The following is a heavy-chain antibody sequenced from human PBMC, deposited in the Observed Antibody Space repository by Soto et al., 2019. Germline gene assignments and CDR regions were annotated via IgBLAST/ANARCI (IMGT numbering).Heavy chain of an antibody. J-gene: IGHJ5*02. CDR2: INAANGDT. CDR3: VRRHVSATGIDWFDP. V-gene: IGHV1-3*01. CDR1: GYTFTSYG. Sequence: ASVKVSCRASGYTFTSYGIHWVRQAPGQRLEWMGWINAANGDTIYSPKFQGRVTITRDTSASTAYMELSSLRSEDTALYYCVRRHVSATGIDWFDPWGQGTLVTVSS. D-gene: IGHD6-13*01.